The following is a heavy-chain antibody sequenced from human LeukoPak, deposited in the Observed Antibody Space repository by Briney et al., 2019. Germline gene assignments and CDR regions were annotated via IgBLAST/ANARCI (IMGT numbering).Heavy chain of an antibody. CDR3: ARDEHGDLPFDY. CDR1: GFTFSSYV. D-gene: IGHD4-17*01. J-gene: IGHJ4*02. Sequence: PGGSLRLSCAASGFTFSSYVMSWVRQVPGKGLEWVSGISSSGGSTYYADSVKGRFTISRDKSKNTVYLQMNSLRDEDTAVYHCARDEHGDLPFDYWGQGTLVTVSS. V-gene: IGHV3-23*01. CDR2: ISSSGGST.